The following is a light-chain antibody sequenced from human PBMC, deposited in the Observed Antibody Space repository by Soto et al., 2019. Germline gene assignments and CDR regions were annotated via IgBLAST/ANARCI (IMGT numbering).Light chain of an antibody. J-gene: IGLJ1*01. CDR1: GSNIGTGYD. CDR3: QSYDSSLTGSKV. CDR2: ANN. V-gene: IGLV1-40*01. Sequence: QSVLTQPPSLSGAPGQRVTISCTGGGSNIGTGYDVHWYQHLPGTAPKLLIFANNNRPSGVPDRFSGSKSGTSASLAITGLQAEDEADYYCQSYDSSLTGSKVFGSGTKVTVL.